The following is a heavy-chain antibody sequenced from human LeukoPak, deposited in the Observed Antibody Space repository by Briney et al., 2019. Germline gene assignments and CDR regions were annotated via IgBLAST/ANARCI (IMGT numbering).Heavy chain of an antibody. CDR1: GFTFRSYS. Sequence: GGSLRLSCAASGFTFRSYSMNWVRQAPGKGLEWVSAIYSGGSTYYADSVKGRFTISRDNSKNTLYLQMNSLRAEDTAVYYCAREDHIAVAGSFDYWGQGTLVTVSS. V-gene: IGHV3-66*01. D-gene: IGHD6-19*01. CDR2: IYSGGST. CDR3: AREDHIAVAGSFDY. J-gene: IGHJ4*02.